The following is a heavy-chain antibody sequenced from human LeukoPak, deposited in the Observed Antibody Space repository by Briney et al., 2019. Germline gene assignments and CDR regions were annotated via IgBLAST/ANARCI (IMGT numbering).Heavy chain of an antibody. V-gene: IGHV3-23*01. CDR3: ARDRRMRVRGYGIRGTTGVEY. J-gene: IGHJ4*02. CDR2: ISGNGADI. CDR1: GFTFSNYA. D-gene: IGHD1/OR15-1a*01. Sequence: GGSLRLSCAASGFTFSNYAMHWVRQAPGKGLEWVSDISGNGADIKYADSVKGRFTTSRDNSKKTLYLQMNSLRAGDTALYFCARDRRMRVRGYGIRGTTGVEYWGQGTPVTVSS.